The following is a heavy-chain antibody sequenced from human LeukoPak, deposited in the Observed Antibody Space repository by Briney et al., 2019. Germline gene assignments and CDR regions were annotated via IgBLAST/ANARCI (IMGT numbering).Heavy chain of an antibody. D-gene: IGHD5-18*01. Sequence: PSETLSLTCTVSGGSISSGGYYWSWVRQAPGKGLEWVSAISGSGGSTYYADSVKGRFTISRDNSKNTLYLQMNSLRAEDTAVYYCAKDPAWAAMVIYYFDYWGQGTLVTVSS. CDR1: GGSISSGGYY. V-gene: IGHV3-23*01. CDR2: ISGSGGST. CDR3: AKDPAWAAMVIYYFDY. J-gene: IGHJ4*02.